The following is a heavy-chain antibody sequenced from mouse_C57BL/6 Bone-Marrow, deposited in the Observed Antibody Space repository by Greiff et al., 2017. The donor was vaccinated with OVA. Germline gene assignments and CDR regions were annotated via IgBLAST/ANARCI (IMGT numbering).Heavy chain of an antibody. CDR3: AREDWDAYFDY. D-gene: IGHD4-1*01. CDR2: ISSGSSTI. Sequence: EVQVVESGGGLVKPGGSLKLSCAASGFTFSDYGMHWVRQAPEKGLEWVAYISSGSSTIYYTDTVKGRFTISRDNAKNTLFLQMTSLRSADTAMYSCAREDWDAYFDYWGQGTTLTVSS. J-gene: IGHJ2*01. V-gene: IGHV5-17*01. CDR1: GFTFSDYG.